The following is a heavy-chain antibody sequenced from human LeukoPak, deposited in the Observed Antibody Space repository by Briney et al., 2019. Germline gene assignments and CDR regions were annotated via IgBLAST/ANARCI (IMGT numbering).Heavy chain of an antibody. J-gene: IGHJ4*02. CDR2: IYYSGST. CDR1: GGSISSYY. Sequence: SETLSLTCTVSGGSISSYYWSWIRQPPGKGLEWIVYIYYSGSTNYNPSLKSRVTISVDTSKSQFYLKLSSVNAADTAVSYCARAPGQWLVPYYFDYWGQGTLVTVSS. V-gene: IGHV4-59*01. D-gene: IGHD6-19*01. CDR3: ARAPGQWLVPYYFDY.